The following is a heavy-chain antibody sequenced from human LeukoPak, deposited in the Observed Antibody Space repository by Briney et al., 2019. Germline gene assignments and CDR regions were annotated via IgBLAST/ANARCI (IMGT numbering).Heavy chain of an antibody. D-gene: IGHD1-26*01. CDR1: GFTFSDYH. CDR3: ARGGNYYAFDY. CDR2: ISSSGIII. J-gene: IGHJ4*02. Sequence: PGGSLRLSCAASGFTFSDYHMSWIRQAPGKGLEWVSDISSSGIIISYADSVKGRFTISRDNAKNSLFLQMNSLGAEDTAVYYCARGGNYYAFDYWGQGTLVTVSS. V-gene: IGHV3-11*01.